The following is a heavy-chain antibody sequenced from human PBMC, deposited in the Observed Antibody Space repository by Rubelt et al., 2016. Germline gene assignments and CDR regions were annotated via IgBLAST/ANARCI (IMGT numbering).Heavy chain of an antibody. V-gene: IGHV6-1*01. CDR2: TYYRAKWYN. J-gene: IGHJ4*02. CDR1: GDSVSTNSVA. CDR3: ARDHGGLDY. D-gene: IGHD2-15*01. Sequence: QVQLQQSGPGLVKPSQTLSLTCAISGDSVSTNSVAWNWIRQSPSRGLEWLGRTYYRAKWYNEYAVSVKSRITINPDTAKNRFSWQLNSVTPEDTAVYYCARDHGGLDYWGQGTLVTVSS.